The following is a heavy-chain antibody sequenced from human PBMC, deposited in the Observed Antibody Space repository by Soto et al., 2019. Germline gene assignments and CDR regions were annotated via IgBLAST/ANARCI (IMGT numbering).Heavy chain of an antibody. D-gene: IGHD3-16*01. J-gene: IGHJ3*02. V-gene: IGHV4-59*01. Sequence: TLSLTCTVSGGSISSYYWSWIRQPPGKGLEWIGYIYYSGSTNYNPSLKSRVTISVDTSKNQFSLKLSSVTAADTAVYYCARVWVYGDAFDIWGQGTMVTVSS. CDR3: ARVWVYGDAFDI. CDR1: GGSISSYY. CDR2: IYYSGST.